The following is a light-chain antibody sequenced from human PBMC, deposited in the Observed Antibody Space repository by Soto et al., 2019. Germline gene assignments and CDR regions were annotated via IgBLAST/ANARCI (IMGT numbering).Light chain of an antibody. CDR3: IQTLQTPLT. Sequence: DIVVTQSPLSLPVTPGEPASISCRSSQSLLHINGYNYLDWYLQRPGQSPQLPIYLASNRASGVPDRFSGSGSGTDFTLKISRVEAEDFGVYYCIQTLQTPLTFGGGTKVDIK. CDR2: LAS. CDR1: QSLLHINGYNY. J-gene: IGKJ4*01. V-gene: IGKV2-28*01.